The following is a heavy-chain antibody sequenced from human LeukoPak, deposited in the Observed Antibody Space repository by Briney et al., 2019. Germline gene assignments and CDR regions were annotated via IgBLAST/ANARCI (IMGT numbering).Heavy chain of an antibody. CDR2: INHSGST. D-gene: IGHD2-8*01. J-gene: IGHJ6*02. V-gene: IGHV4-34*01. Sequence: SETLSLTCAVYGGSFSGYYWSWIRQPPGKGLEWIGEINHSGSTNYNPSLESRVTISVDTSKNQFSLKLSSVTAADTAVYYCASVPLVYCTNGVCYPPSGYYYGMDVWGQGTTVTVSS. CDR3: ASVPLVYCTNGVCYPPSGYYYGMDV. CDR1: GGSFSGYY.